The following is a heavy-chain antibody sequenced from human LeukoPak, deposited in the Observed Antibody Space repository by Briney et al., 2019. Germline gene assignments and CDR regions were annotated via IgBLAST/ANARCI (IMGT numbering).Heavy chain of an antibody. Sequence: ASVKVSCKASGYTFTSYGISWVRQAPGQGLEWMGWISAYNGNTNYAQKLQGRVTMTTDTSTSTAYMELRSLRSEDTAVYYCASWKARYYDFWSGYLGAWYYGMDVWGQGTTVTVSS. CDR2: ISAYNGNT. CDR1: GYTFTSYG. D-gene: IGHD3-3*01. V-gene: IGHV1-18*01. CDR3: ASWKARYYDFWSGYLGAWYYGMDV. J-gene: IGHJ6*02.